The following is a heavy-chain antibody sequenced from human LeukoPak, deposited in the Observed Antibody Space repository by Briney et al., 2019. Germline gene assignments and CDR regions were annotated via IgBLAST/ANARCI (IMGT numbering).Heavy chain of an antibody. CDR1: GLTFDDYA. Sequence: GGSLRLSCAASGLTFDDYAMHWVRHAPGKGLEWVSGISWNSGSIVYADSVKGRFTISRDNAKNSLYLQMNSLRAEDTALYYCAKAVTIFGVVIRDAFDIWGQGTMVTVSS. CDR3: AKAVTIFGVVIRDAFDI. V-gene: IGHV3-9*01. CDR2: ISWNSGSI. D-gene: IGHD3-3*01. J-gene: IGHJ3*02.